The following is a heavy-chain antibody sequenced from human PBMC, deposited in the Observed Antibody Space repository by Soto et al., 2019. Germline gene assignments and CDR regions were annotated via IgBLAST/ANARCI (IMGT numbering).Heavy chain of an antibody. V-gene: IGHV3-48*01. Sequence: EVQLVESGGGLVQPGGSLRLSCAASGFTFSSYSMNWVRQAPGKGLEWVSYISSSSSTIYYADSVKGRFTISRDNAKNSLYLQMNSLRAEDTAVYYCARVESGTTTDYWGQGTLVTVSS. J-gene: IGHJ4*02. CDR2: ISSSSSTI. CDR1: GFTFSSYS. D-gene: IGHD3-10*01. CDR3: ARVESGTTTDY.